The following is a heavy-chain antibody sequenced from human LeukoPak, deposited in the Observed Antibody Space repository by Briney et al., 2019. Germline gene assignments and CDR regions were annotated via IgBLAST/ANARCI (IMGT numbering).Heavy chain of an antibody. CDR2: IYYSGSS. J-gene: IGHJ4*02. CDR1: GGSISGYH. D-gene: IGHD6-13*01. Sequence: SETLSLTCNVSGGSISGYHWSWIRQPPGKGLEWLGYIYYSGSSNYNPSLKSRVTISADTSKNQFSLKLSSVTAADTAVYYCARGRPRSSSWANFDYWGQGTLVTVSS. V-gene: IGHV4-59*01. CDR3: ARGRPRSSSWANFDY.